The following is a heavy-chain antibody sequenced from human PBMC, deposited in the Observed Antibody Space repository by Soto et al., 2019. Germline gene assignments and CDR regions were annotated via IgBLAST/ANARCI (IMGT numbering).Heavy chain of an antibody. CDR3: ALDPGLAPFDI. V-gene: IGHV3-33*03. CDR1: GFTFSSYA. Sequence: QVQLVESGGGVVQPGRSLRLSCAASGFTFSSYAMHWVRQAPGKGLEWVSGIWGDGSNKKHADSVKGRFTISRDNSKNTQNIQLNALKAAVSSWYFCALDPGLAPFDIWGQGTLVTVSS. CDR2: IWGDGSNK. J-gene: IGHJ3*02.